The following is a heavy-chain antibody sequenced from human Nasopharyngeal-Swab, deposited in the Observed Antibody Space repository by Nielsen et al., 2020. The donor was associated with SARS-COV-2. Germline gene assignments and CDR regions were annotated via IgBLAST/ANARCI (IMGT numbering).Heavy chain of an antibody. CDR2: ISYDGSNK. J-gene: IGHJ4*02. Sequence: SLKIYCAASGFTFSRYTMHWVRQAPGKGLEWVAVISYDGSNKYYADSVKGRFTISRNISKNTLYLQMNSLRAEDTAVFYCASTPLDSSGYYYAFHSWGRGTLVTVSS. CDR1: GFTFSRYT. V-gene: IGHV3-30-3*01. D-gene: IGHD3-22*01. CDR3: ASTPLDSSGYYYAFHS.